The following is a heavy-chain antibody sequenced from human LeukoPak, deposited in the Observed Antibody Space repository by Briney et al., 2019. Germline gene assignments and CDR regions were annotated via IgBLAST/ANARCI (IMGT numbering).Heavy chain of an antibody. J-gene: IGHJ4*02. CDR3: AKDSRIAARSPFDY. CDR2: ISGDSAYI. D-gene: IGHD6-6*01. Sequence: GGSLRLSCAASGFTFSPYSMNWVRQAPGKGLEWVSSISGDSAYIYYADSVKGRFTISRDNAKNSLYQQMNSLRAEDTAVYYCAKDSRIAARSPFDYWGQGTLVTVSS. CDR1: GFTFSPYS. V-gene: IGHV3-21*04.